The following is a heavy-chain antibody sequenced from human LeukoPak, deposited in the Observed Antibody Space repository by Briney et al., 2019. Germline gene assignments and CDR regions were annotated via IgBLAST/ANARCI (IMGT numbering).Heavy chain of an antibody. CDR2: ISGSGGTT. CDR3: AKAQVALPRFYYFDY. CDR1: AFTFSTYA. D-gene: IGHD2-15*01. Sequence: GGSLRLSCAASAFTFSTYAMSWVRQAPGKGLEWVLAISGSGGTTYYADSVKGRFTISRDNSKNTLYLQMNSLRAEDTAVYYCAKAQVALPRFYYFDYWGQGTLVTVSS. V-gene: IGHV3-23*01. J-gene: IGHJ4*02.